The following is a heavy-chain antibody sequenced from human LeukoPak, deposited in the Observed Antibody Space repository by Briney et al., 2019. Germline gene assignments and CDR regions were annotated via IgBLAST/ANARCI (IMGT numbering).Heavy chain of an antibody. D-gene: IGHD1-7*01. CDR1: GGSISSGSYY. Sequence: SQTLSLTCTVSGGSISSGSYYWSWIRQPAGKGLEWIGRIYTSGSTNYNPSLKSRVTMSVDASKNQFSLKLSSVTAADTAVYYCARDQVELRGIYYYYYYMDVWGKGTTVTVSS. CDR2: IYTSGST. J-gene: IGHJ6*03. V-gene: IGHV4-61*02. CDR3: ARDQVELRGIYYYYYYMDV.